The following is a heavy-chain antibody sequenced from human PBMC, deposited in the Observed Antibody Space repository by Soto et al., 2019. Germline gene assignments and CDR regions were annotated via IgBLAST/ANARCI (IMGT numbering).Heavy chain of an antibody. Sequence: SETLSLTCTVSGGSISSYYWNWIRQPPGKGLEWIGYIYYSGSTNYNPSLKSRVTISIDTPKNQLSLKLNSVTAADTAVYYCATDSGSGSYSYNYFDPWGQGTLVTVSS. J-gene: IGHJ5*02. CDR3: ATDSGSGSYSYNYFDP. CDR1: GGSISSYY. V-gene: IGHV4-59*01. CDR2: IYYSGST. D-gene: IGHD3-10*01.